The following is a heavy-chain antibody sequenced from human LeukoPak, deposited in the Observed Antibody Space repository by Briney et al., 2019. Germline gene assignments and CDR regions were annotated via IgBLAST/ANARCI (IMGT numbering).Heavy chain of an antibody. D-gene: IGHD6-19*01. Sequence: ASVKVSCKASGYTFTGHYMHWVRHAPGQGLEWVGWINPNSGATDHAQKFQGRVTMTRDTSISTAYMEMSSLKFDDTAVYYCARGQPVAGKDYWGQGTLVTVSS. CDR3: ARGQPVAGKDY. J-gene: IGHJ4*02. CDR1: GYTFTGHY. V-gene: IGHV1-2*02. CDR2: INPNSGAT.